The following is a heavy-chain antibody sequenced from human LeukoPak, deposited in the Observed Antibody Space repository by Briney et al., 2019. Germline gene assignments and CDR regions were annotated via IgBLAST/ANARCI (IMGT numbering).Heavy chain of an antibody. Sequence: ASVKVSCKASGYTFTSYDINWVRQATGQGLEWMGWMNPISGNTGYAQKFQGRVTITRNTSISTAYMELSSLRSEDTAVYYCARGYGGNPLFYYYYMDVWGKGTTVTVSS. CDR3: ARGYGGNPLFYYYYMDV. CDR1: GYTFTSYD. CDR2: MNPISGNT. J-gene: IGHJ6*03. D-gene: IGHD4-23*01. V-gene: IGHV1-8*03.